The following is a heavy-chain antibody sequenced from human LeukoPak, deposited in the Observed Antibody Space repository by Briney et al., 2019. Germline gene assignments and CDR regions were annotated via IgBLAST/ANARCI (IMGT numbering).Heavy chain of an antibody. CDR1: GGPISSYN. D-gene: IGHD6-13*01. V-gene: IGHV4-59*01. CDR2: IYYSGST. CDR3: ARGVRGSTAAGTFDY. J-gene: IGHJ4*02. Sequence: SETLSLTCTVSGGPISSYNWSWIRQPPGKGLEWIGYIYYSGSTNYNPSLKSRVTISVDTSKNQFSLKLSSVTAADTAVYYCARGVRGSTAAGTFDYWGQGTLVTVSS.